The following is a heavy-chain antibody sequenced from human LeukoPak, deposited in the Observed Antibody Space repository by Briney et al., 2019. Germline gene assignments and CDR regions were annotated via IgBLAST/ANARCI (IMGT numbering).Heavy chain of an antibody. CDR3: ARRLTQYDCFDP. CDR2: TYYRSTWYN. Sequence: SQTLSLTCAFSGDSVSSNSVTWNWIRQSPSRGLEWLGRTYYRSTWYNDYAVSVGGRITVNPDTSKNQFSLHLNSVTPEDTAVYYCARRLTQYDCFDPWGQGILVTVSS. J-gene: IGHJ5*02. CDR1: GDSVSSNSVT. V-gene: IGHV6-1*01. D-gene: IGHD2-2*01.